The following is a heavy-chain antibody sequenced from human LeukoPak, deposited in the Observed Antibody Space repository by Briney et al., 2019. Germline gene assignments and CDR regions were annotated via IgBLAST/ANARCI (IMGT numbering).Heavy chain of an antibody. CDR3: ARHGSITMVRGRLRYYYMDV. Sequence: GGSLRLSCAASGFTFSSYSMHWVRQAPGKGLERVSSISSSSSYIYYADSMKGRFTISRDNSKNTLYLQMNSLRAEDTAVYYCARHGSITMVRGRLRYYYMDVWGKGTTVTISS. CDR2: ISSSSSYI. CDR1: GFTFSSYS. D-gene: IGHD3-10*01. V-gene: IGHV3-21*04. J-gene: IGHJ6*03.